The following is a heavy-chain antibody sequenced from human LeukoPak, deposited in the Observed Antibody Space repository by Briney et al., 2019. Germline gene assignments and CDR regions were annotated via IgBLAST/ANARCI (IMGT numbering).Heavy chain of an antibody. D-gene: IGHD5-12*01. J-gene: IGHJ4*02. CDR2: INSDGSST. CDR3: AKDRGYSNNVIFHY. Sequence: PGGSLRLSCAASGFTFSSYWMHWVRQAPGKGLVWVSRINSDGSSTSYADSVRGRFTISRDNAKNSVFLQMNSLRGEDTAFYYCAKDRGYSNNVIFHYWGPGTLVTVSS. V-gene: IGHV3-74*01. CDR1: GFTFSSYW.